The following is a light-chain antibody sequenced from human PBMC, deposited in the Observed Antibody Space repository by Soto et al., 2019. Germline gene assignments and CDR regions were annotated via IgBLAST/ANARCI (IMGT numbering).Light chain of an antibody. V-gene: IGKV3-20*01. CDR3: QQYGRSTPFT. CDR1: KSISSTY. CDR2: GAS. J-gene: IGKJ2*01. Sequence: ESRRTLTMSPGEKATLSCRAIKSISSTYIAWYQQNPGQAPRLLIYGASSRATGIPDRFSGSGCGTDFTLTISRLEPEDFAVYFCQQYGRSTPFTFGQGSKVDIK.